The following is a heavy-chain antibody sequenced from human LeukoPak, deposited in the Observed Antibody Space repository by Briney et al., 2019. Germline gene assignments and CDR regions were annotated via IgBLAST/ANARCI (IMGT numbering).Heavy chain of an antibody. CDR1: GFTFSGSA. CDR3: TTDPIVATIFVSPFDY. D-gene: IGHD5-12*01. V-gene: IGHV3-73*01. J-gene: IGHJ4*02. Sequence: HTGGSLRLSCAASGFTFSGSAMHWVRQASGKGLEWVGRIRSKANSYATAYAASVKGRFTISRDDSKNTAYLQMNSLKTEDTAVYYCTTDPIVATIFVSPFDYWGQGTLVTVSS. CDR2: IRSKANSYAT.